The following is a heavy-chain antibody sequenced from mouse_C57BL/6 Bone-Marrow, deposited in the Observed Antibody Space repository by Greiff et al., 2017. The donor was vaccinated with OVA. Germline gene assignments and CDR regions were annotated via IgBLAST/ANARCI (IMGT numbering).Heavy chain of an antibody. Sequence: EVQLQQSGPELVKPGASVKMSCKASGYTFTDYNMHWVKQSHGKSLEWIGYINPNNGGTSYNQKFKGKATLTVNKSSSTAYMELRSLTSEDSAVYYCARGFITTVVAPHYYAMDYWGQGTSVTVSS. D-gene: IGHD1-1*01. V-gene: IGHV1-22*01. CDR2: INPNNGGT. CDR1: GYTFTDYN. CDR3: ARGFITTVVAPHYYAMDY. J-gene: IGHJ4*01.